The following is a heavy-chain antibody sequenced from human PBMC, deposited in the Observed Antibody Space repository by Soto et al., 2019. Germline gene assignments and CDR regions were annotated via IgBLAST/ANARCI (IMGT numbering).Heavy chain of an antibody. CDR1: GFSFSTYA. CDR2: ISDDGNTK. J-gene: IGHJ4*02. D-gene: IGHD3-22*01. V-gene: IGHV3-30-3*01. CDR3: ASSYFYDSGGYYPFDY. Sequence: QVQLVESGGGVVQPGTSLRLSCAASGFSFSTYAMYWVRQAPGRGLEWVAVISDDGNTKYYADSVKGRFTISRDNSRNTLYLQIYSLRTEDAAVYYCASSYFYDSGGYYPFDYWGQGTRVTGSS.